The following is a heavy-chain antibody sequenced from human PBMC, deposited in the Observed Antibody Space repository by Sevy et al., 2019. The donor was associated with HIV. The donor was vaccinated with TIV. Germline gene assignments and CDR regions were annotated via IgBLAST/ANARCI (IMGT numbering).Heavy chain of an antibody. V-gene: IGHV1-69*06. Sequence: APVKVSCKASGGTFSSYAISWVRQAPGQGLEWMGGIIPIFGTANYAQKFQGRVTITADKSTSTAYMELSSLRSEDTAMYYCAISSIAGSSYYYYYMDVWGKGTTVTVSS. J-gene: IGHJ6*03. CDR3: AISSIAGSSYYYYYMDV. CDR2: IIPIFGTA. CDR1: GGTFSSYA. D-gene: IGHD6-6*01.